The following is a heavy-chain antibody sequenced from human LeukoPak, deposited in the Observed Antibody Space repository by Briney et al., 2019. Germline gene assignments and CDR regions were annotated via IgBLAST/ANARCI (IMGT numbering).Heavy chain of an antibody. CDR2: INGDGSTT. J-gene: IGHJ4*02. D-gene: IGHD2-15*01. CDR3: AKAPVTSCRGAFCYPFDY. Sequence: QPGGSLRLSCAASGFTFSSYWMHWVRQVPGKGLVWVSRINGDGSTTSYADYVKGRFTISRDNAKNTLYLQMNSLAVEDAAVYYCAKAPVTSCRGAFCYPFDYWGQGTLVTVSS. V-gene: IGHV3-74*01. CDR1: GFTFSSYW.